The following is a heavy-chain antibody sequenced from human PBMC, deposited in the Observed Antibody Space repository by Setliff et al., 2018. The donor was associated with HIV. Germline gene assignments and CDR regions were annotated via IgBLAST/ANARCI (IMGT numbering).Heavy chain of an antibody. V-gene: IGHV1-69*13. J-gene: IGHJ4*02. CDR3: ALKGAYDILTGFPN. D-gene: IGHD3-9*01. Sequence: SVKVSCKASGDTFNSHAISWVRQAPGQGLEWMGGIIPLFGTANYAQKFQGEVTITADESTSTAYMELSSLRSEDTAVYYCALKGAYDILTGFPNWGQGTLVTVSS. CDR1: GDTFNSHA. CDR2: IIPLFGTA.